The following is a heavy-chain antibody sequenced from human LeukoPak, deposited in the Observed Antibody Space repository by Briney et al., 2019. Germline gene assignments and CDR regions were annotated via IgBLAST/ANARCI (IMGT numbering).Heavy chain of an antibody. Sequence: ASVTVSCTASGYTFTSYYMHWVRQAPGQGLEWMGMIYPRDGSTSYAQNFQGRVTVTRDTSTTTVHMELRGLRSEDTAVYYCARDPERFDYWGQGTVVTGSS. CDR3: ARDPERFDY. V-gene: IGHV1-46*01. CDR2: IYPRDGST. J-gene: IGHJ4*02. CDR1: GYTFTSYY.